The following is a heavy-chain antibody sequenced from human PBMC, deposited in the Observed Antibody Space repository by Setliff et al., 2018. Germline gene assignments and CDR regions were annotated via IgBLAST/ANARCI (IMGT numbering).Heavy chain of an antibody. D-gene: IGHD1-26*01. CDR2: LHTSGTT. J-gene: IGHJ4*02. CDR3: ARDNTIVGATDY. V-gene: IGHV4-61*02. Sequence: PSETLSLTCAVSGGSITSGSYYWSWIRQPAGEGLEWIGRLHTSGTTDYNPSLTGRVTISADTSTNHFSLKLTSVTAADTAVYYCARDNTIVGATDYWGQGALVTVSS. CDR1: GGSITSGSYY.